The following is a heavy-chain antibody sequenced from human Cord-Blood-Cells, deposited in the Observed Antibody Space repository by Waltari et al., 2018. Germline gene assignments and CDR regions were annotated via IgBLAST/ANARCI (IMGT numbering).Heavy chain of an antibody. V-gene: IGHV4-39*01. CDR2: IYYSGTT. D-gene: IGHD5-18*01. CDR1: GGSISSSRYY. Sequence: QLQLQESGSGLVKPSETLSLTCTVSGGSISSSRYYWGWIRQPPGKGLEWIGSIYYSGTTYCNPSLRSRVTSSVDTSKNQFSLKLSSVTAADTAVYYCARHPSAGYSYGYAFDIWGQGTMVTVSS. J-gene: IGHJ3*02. CDR3: ARHPSAGYSYGYAFDI.